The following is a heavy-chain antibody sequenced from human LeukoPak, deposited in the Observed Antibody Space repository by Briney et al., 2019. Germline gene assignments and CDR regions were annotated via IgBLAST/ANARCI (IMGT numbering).Heavy chain of an antibody. D-gene: IGHD3-10*01. CDR1: VYTFTGFY. CDR3: AREEVSVISDTCCSGLGY. Sequence: GASVTVSCKASVYTFTGFYMHWVRQAPGQGLEWMGWINPNSGGTNYAQKFQGRVTMTRDTSINTAYMELSSLRSDDTAVYYCAREEVSVISDTCCSGLGYWGQGTLVTVSS. V-gene: IGHV1-2*02. J-gene: IGHJ4*02. CDR2: INPNSGGT.